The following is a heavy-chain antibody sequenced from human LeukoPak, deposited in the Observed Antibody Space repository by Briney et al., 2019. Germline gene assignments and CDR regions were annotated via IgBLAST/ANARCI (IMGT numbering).Heavy chain of an antibody. CDR2: IYSGGST. CDR1: GFAVSSNY. CDR3: ARAEKATIFDY. D-gene: IGHD5-24*01. V-gene: IGHV3-53*01. J-gene: IGHJ4*02. Sequence: GGSPRLSCAASGFAVSSNYMSWVRRAPGKGLELVSVIYSGGSTYYADSVKGRFTISRDNSKNTLYLQMNSLRAEDTAVYYCARAEKATIFDYWGQGTLVTVSS.